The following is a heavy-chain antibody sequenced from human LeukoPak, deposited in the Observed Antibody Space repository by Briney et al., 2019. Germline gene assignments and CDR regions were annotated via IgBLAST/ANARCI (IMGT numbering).Heavy chain of an antibody. CDR3: VREQWYRLDY. V-gene: IGHV3-72*01. J-gene: IGHJ4*02. CDR2: IRHRPDSYIT. Sequence: GGSLRLSCATSGFTFSSFYWDWVRQAPGKGLEWVGHIRHRPDSYITDYAASVKGRFTISRDDSRSLLYLQLNSLRTEDTAVYYCVREQWYRLDYWGRGTLVTVSS. D-gene: IGHD2-8*01. CDR1: GFTFSSFY.